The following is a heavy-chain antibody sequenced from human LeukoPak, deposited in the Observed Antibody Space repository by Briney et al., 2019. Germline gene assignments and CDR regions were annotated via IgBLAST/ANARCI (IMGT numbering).Heavy chain of an antibody. CDR3: ARGGYYFHDAFDI. CDR2: INSDGSST. V-gene: IGHV3-74*01. Sequence: GSLRLPCAASGFTFSSYWIHWVRQAPGKGLVGVSRINSDGSSTSYADSVKGRFTISRDNAKNTLYLQMNSLGAEDTAVYYCARGGYYFHDAFDIWGQGTMVTVSS. D-gene: IGHD3-3*01. J-gene: IGHJ3*02. CDR1: GFTFSSYW.